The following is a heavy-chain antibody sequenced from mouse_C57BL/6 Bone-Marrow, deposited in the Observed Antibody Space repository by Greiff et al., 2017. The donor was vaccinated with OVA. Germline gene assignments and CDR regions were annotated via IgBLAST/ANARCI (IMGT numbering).Heavy chain of an antibody. CDR1: GFNIKDDY. V-gene: IGHV14-4*01. Sequence: EVQLQQSGAELVRPRASVKLSCTASGFNIKDDYMHWVKQRPEQGLEWIGWIDPENGDTEYASKFQGKATITADTSSNTAYLQLSSLTSEDTAVYYCTGGSGGYWGQGTTLTVSS. CDR3: TGGSGGY. D-gene: IGHD1-1*01. CDR2: IDPENGDT. J-gene: IGHJ2*01.